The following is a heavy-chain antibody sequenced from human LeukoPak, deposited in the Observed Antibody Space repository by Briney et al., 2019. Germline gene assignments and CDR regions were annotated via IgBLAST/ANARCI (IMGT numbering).Heavy chain of an antibody. Sequence: PSETLSLTCAVYGGSFSGYYWSWIRQPPGKGLEWIGEINHSGSTNYNPSLKSRVTISVGTSKNQFSLKLSSVTAADTAVYYCARVGTTQRRYYDSSGYYFNSETDAFDIWGQGTMVTVSS. J-gene: IGHJ3*02. CDR3: ARVGTTQRRYYDSSGYYFNSETDAFDI. V-gene: IGHV4-34*01. D-gene: IGHD3-22*01. CDR1: GGSFSGYY. CDR2: INHSGST.